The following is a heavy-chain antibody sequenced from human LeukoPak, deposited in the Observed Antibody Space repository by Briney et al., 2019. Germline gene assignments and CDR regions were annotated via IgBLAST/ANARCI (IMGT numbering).Heavy chain of an antibody. CDR1: GYTFTSYA. D-gene: IGHD2/OR15-2a*01. CDR2: INAGNGNT. V-gene: IGHV1-3*01. CDR3: ARDSHVLYRSASVRNWFDP. Sequence: GASVKVFCKASGYTFTSYAMHWVRQAPGQRLEWMGWINAGNGNTKYSQKFQGRVTITRDTSASTAYMELSSLRSEDTAVYYCARDSHVLYRSASVRNWFDPWGQGTLVTVSS. J-gene: IGHJ5*02.